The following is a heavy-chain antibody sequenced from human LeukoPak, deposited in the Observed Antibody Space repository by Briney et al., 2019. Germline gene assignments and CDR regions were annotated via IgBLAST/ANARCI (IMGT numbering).Heavy chain of an antibody. CDR3: ARVSGRESGSYYIRFDS. V-gene: IGHV4-59*01. J-gene: IGHJ5*01. Sequence: SETLSLTRTVSGASINSVFWGWLRQPPGKGLEWLGYLYYSGDTYNYHTLKSRVTISIDTSKTHFSLKLRSVNAADTGVDYCARVSGRESGSYYIRFDSWGQGTLATVSS. D-gene: IGHD3-10*01. CDR1: GASINSVF. CDR2: LYYSGDT.